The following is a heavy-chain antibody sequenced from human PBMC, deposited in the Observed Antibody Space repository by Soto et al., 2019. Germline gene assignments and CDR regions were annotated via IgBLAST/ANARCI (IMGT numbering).Heavy chain of an antibody. V-gene: IGHV3-23*01. CDR2: IPGGGDST. D-gene: IGHD2-21*01. CDR1: GFTFSSYG. Sequence: EVQLLESGGGLVQPGGSLRLSCAATGFTFSSYGMSWVRQAPGQGLEWVSGIPGGGDSTYYADSVKGRFTISRDNSKNAVYLQMNSRRAEDTAVYYCAKEGGVIGIPLFNCWGQGTQVTVSS. J-gene: IGHJ4*02. CDR3: AKEGGVIGIPLFNC.